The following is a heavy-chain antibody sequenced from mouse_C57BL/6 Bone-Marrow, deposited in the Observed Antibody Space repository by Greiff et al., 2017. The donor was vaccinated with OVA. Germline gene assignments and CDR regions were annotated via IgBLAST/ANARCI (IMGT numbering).Heavy chain of an antibody. J-gene: IGHJ3*01. V-gene: IGHV1-81*01. CDR1: GYTFTSYG. Sequence: QVQLQQSGAELARPGASVKLSCKASGYTFTSYGISWVKQRTGQGLEWIGEIYPRSGNTYYNEKFKGKATLTADKSSSTAYMELRSLTSEDSAVYFCGRPLYDGYYPAWGQGTLVTVSA. CDR3: GRPLYDGYYPA. D-gene: IGHD2-3*01. CDR2: IYPRSGNT.